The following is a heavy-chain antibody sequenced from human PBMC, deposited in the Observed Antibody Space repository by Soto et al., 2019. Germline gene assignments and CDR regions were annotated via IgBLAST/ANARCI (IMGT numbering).Heavy chain of an antibody. CDR1: GFTFSSYA. D-gene: IGHD2-15*01. CDR2: ISGSGGST. Sequence: EVQLLESGGGLVQPGGSLRLSCAASGFTFSSYAMSWVRQAPGKGLEWVSAISGSGGSTYYADSVKGRFTISRDNSKNTLYLQMNSLRAEDTAVYYCAKDIVVVVAATPHSYAHPYDYWGQGTLVTVSS. V-gene: IGHV3-23*01. CDR3: AKDIVVVVAATPHSYAHPYDY. J-gene: IGHJ4*02.